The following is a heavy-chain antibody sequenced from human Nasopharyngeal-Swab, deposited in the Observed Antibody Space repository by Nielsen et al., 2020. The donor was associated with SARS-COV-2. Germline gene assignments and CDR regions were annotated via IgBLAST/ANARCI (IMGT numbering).Heavy chain of an antibody. Sequence: ASVKVSCKASGYIFTSYDISWVRQARGQGLEWMGWIGAYNGNTNYAQNLQDRVTMTTDTSTSTVYMELRSLRSDDPAGYYCARHGVAEDYWGQGSLVTVSS. D-gene: IGHD3-3*01. CDR2: IGAYNGNT. V-gene: IGHV1-18*01. J-gene: IGHJ4*02. CDR1: GYIFTSYD. CDR3: ARHGVAEDY.